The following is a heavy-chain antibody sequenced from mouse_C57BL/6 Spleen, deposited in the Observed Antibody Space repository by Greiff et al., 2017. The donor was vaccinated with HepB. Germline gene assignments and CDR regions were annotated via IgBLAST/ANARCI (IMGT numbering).Heavy chain of an antibody. CDR2: IYPSDSET. Sequence: QVQLQQPGAELVRPGSSVKLSCKASGYTFTSYWMDWVKQRPGQGLEWIGNIYPSDSETHYNQKFKDKATLNVDKSSSTAYMQLSSLTSEDSAVYYCARGRVYDGYYDSVYWGQGTTLTVSS. CDR1: GYTFTSYW. V-gene: IGHV1-61*01. D-gene: IGHD2-3*01. CDR3: ARGRVYDGYYDSVY. J-gene: IGHJ2*01.